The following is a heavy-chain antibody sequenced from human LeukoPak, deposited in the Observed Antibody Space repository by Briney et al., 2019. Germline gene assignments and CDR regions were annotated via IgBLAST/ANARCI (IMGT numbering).Heavy chain of an antibody. CDR2: IYYSGST. V-gene: IGHV4-31*03. CDR1: GGSISSGGYY. J-gene: IGHJ5*02. Sequence: SETPSLTCTVSGGSISSGGYYWSSIRHHTGKGLEWIGYIYYSGSTYYNPSLKSRVTISVDASKNQFSLKLSSVTAADTAVYYCARGPNSWELDPWGQGTLATVSS. D-gene: IGHD1-26*01. CDR3: ARGPNSWELDP.